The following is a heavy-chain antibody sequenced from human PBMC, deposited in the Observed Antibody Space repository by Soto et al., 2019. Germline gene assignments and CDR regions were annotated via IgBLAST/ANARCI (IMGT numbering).Heavy chain of an antibody. V-gene: IGHV3-23*01. CDR1: GFTFSSYA. Sequence: GGSLRLSCAASGFTFSSYAMSWVRQAPGKGLEWVSTISGSDGRTYSTDSVKGRFTISRDNSRNTAYLQMNSPRVEDTAVYYCAKGVSQYTPLALFDYWGRGTLVTVSS. CDR2: ISGSDGRT. J-gene: IGHJ4*02. CDR3: AKGVSQYTPLALFDY. D-gene: IGHD5-18*01.